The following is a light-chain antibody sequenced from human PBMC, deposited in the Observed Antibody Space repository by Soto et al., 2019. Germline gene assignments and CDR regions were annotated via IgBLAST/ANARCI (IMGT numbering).Light chain of an antibody. Sequence: DIPMTQSPSTLSASVGDRVTITCRASQSISSWLAWYQQKPGKAPKLLIYKASSLESGVPSRFSGSGSGTEFTLTISSLQPDDFAPYYCQQYNRYPFTFGPGTKVDIK. CDR3: QQYNRYPFT. CDR1: QSISSW. J-gene: IGKJ3*01. CDR2: KAS. V-gene: IGKV1-5*03.